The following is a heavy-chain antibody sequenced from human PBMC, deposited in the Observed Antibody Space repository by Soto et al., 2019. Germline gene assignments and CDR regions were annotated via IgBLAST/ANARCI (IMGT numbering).Heavy chain of an antibody. J-gene: IGHJ4*02. CDR1: GFTFSSYA. V-gene: IGHV3-30-3*01. CDR3: ARDTSAVTGTTGDFDY. CDR2: ISYVGTNK. D-gene: IGHD1-20*01. Sequence: QVQLVESGGGVVQPGRSLRLSCAASGFTFSSYAMHWVRQAPGKGLEWVAVISYVGTNKNYADSVKGRFTISRDNSKKTLYLQMSSLRGEDTAVYYCARDTSAVTGTTGDFDYWGQGTLVTVSS.